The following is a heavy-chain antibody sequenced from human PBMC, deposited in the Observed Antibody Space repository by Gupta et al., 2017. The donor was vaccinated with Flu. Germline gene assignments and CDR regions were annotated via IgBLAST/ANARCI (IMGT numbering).Heavy chain of an antibody. V-gene: IGHV3-15*01. J-gene: IGHJ4*02. D-gene: IGHD6-13*01. CDR1: GFTFSNAW. Sequence: EVQLVESGGGLVKPGGSLRLSCAISGFTFSNAWMSWVRQAPGKGLEWVGRSKSKTDGGTTDYAAPVKGRFTISRDDSKNTLYLQMSSLKTEDTAVYYCSAGYSENYWGQGTLVTVSS. CDR2: SKSKTDGGTT. CDR3: SAGYSENY.